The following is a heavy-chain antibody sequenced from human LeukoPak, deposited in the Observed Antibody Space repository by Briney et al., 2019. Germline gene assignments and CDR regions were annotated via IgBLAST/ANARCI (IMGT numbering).Heavy chain of an antibody. D-gene: IGHD4-23*01. J-gene: IGHJ3*01. CDR1: GGSISSGGYS. Sequence: KSSETLSLTCAVSGGSISSGGYSWSWIRQPPGKGLEWIGSIYYSGTTYYNPSLKSRFIISVDTSKNQFSLKLSSVTAADTAVYYCARGGSTVLTLGPFDFWGQGTMVTVSS. CDR2: IYYSGTT. CDR3: ARGGSTVLTLGPFDF. V-gene: IGHV4-30-2*03.